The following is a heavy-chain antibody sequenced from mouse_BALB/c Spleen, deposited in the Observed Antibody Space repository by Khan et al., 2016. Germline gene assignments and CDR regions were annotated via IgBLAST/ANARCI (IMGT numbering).Heavy chain of an antibody. CDR3: AEDYYGSNWFAY. CDR1: GYTFTNYG. V-gene: IGHV9-3*02. Sequence: QIQLVQSGPELKKPGETVKISCKASGYTFTNYGMNWVKQALGKGLKWMGWINTNTGEPTYAEEFKGRIAFSLETSASTVYLQFNTLTNEDTATYFCAEDYYGSNWFAYWGQGTLVTVSA. D-gene: IGHD1-1*01. J-gene: IGHJ3*01. CDR2: INTNTGEP.